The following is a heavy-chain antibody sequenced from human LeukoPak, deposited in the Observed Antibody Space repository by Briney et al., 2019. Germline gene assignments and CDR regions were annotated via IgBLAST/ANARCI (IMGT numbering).Heavy chain of an antibody. CDR3: STGIAVAGTGDSTGWFDP. CDR2: INPSGGST. CDR1: GYTFTSYY. Sequence: GASVTVSCTASGYTFTSYYMHWVRQAPGQGLEWMGIINPSGGSTSYAQKFQGRVTMTRDTSTSTVYMELSSLRSEDTAVYYCSTGIAVAGTGDSTGWFDPWGQGTPVTVSS. J-gene: IGHJ5*02. D-gene: IGHD6-19*01. V-gene: IGHV1-46*01.